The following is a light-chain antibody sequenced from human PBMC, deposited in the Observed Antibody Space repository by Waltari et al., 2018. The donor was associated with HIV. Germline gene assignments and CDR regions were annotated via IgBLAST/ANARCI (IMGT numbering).Light chain of an antibody. V-gene: IGLV3-1*01. CDR2: QDS. J-gene: IGLJ1*01. Sequence: SYELTQPPSVSVSPGQTASITCSGDKLGDKYACWYQQKPGQSPVLVIYQDSKRPSRIPERFWGSNSGNTATLTISGTQAMDEADYYCQAWDSSTGVFGTGTKVTVL. CDR3: QAWDSSTGV. CDR1: KLGDKY.